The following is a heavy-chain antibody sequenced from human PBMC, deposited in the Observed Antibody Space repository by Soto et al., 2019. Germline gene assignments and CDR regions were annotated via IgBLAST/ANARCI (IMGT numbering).Heavy chain of an antibody. CDR2: ISYDGSNK. CDR3: AKDKIYYYDSSGPAGFDY. CDR1: GFTFSAYS. D-gene: IGHD3-22*01. V-gene: IGHV3-30*18. J-gene: IGHJ4*02. Sequence: GGSLRLSCAASGFTFSAYSMNLVRQAPGKGLEWVAVISYDGSNKYYADSVKGRFTISRDNSKNTLYLQMNSLRAEDTAVYYCAKDKIYYYDSSGPAGFDYWGQGTLVTVSS.